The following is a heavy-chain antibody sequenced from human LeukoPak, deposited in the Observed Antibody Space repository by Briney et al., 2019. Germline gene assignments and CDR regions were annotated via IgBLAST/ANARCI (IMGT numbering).Heavy chain of an antibody. J-gene: IGHJ5*02. V-gene: IGHV1-58*02. D-gene: IGHD2-15*01. CDR3: AADGVVAHHNWFDP. Sequence: GTSVKVSCKASGFTFTSSAMQWVRQARGQRLEWIGWIVVGSGNTNYAQKFQERVTITRDMSTGTAYMELSSLRSEDTAVYYCAADGVVAHHNWFDPWGQGTLVTVSS. CDR1: GFTFTSSA. CDR2: IVVGSGNT.